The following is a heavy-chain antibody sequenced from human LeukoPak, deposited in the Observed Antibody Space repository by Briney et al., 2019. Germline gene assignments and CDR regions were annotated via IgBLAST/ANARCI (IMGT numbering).Heavy chain of an antibody. CDR2: RKPNSSNT. V-gene: IGHV1-8*01. CDR3: TRGCYDSSGYYYDWFDP. CDR1: VYTFTSYD. J-gene: IGHJ5*02. D-gene: IGHD3-22*01. Sequence: ASVKVSFKGSVYTFTSYDINWVRQATGQGLEWMGWRKPNSSNTGYAQKFQRRVTMTKTTSISTAYMELSSLRSEDTAVYYCTRGCYDSSGYYYDWFDPWGQGTLVTVSS.